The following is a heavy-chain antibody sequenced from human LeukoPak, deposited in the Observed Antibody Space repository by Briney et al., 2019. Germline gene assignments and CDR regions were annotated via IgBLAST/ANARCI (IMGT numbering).Heavy chain of an antibody. CDR3: AKGQELDDGVFDS. V-gene: IGHV3-30*18. CDR2: ISYEGDST. J-gene: IGHJ4*02. CDR1: GFIFRIYG. Sequence: GGSLRLSCAASGFIFRIYGMHWVRQAPGKGLEWVALISYEGDSTYYADSVKGRFTISRDNSKKTLYLQMNSLRVEDTAIYYCAKGQELDDGVFDSWGQGTLVTVSS. D-gene: IGHD1-1*01.